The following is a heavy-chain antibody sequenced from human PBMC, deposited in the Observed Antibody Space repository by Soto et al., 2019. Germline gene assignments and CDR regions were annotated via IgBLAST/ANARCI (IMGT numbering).Heavy chain of an antibody. CDR2: ISAYNGNT. CDR3: ARGAYYDFWSGYSGHYFDY. Sequence: GASVKVSCKASGYTFTSYGISWVRQAPGQGLEWMGWISAYNGNTNYAQKLQGRVTMTTDTSTSTAYMELRSLRSDDTAVYYCARGAYYDFWSGYSGHYFDYWGQGTLVTVSS. J-gene: IGHJ4*02. CDR1: GYTFTSYG. V-gene: IGHV1-18*01. D-gene: IGHD3-3*01.